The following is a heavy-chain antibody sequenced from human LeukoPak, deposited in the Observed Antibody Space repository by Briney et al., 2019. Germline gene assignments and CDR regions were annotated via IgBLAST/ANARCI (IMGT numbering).Heavy chain of an antibody. CDR1: GGSISSSSYY. CDR2: IYYSGST. Sequence: SETLSLTCTVSGGSISSSSYYWGWIRQPPGKGLEWIGSIYYSGSTYYNPSLKSRVTISVDTSKNQFSLKLSSVTAADTAVYYCARGGTWQWLTHYYYYMDDWGRGTPVTVSS. V-gene: IGHV4-39*01. CDR3: ARGGTWQWLTHYYYYMDD. J-gene: IGHJ6*03. D-gene: IGHD6-19*01.